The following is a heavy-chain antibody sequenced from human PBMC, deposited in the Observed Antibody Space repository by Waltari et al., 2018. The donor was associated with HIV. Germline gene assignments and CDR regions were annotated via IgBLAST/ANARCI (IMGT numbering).Heavy chain of an antibody. J-gene: IGHJ4*02. CDR2: IRLKANGGAT. CDR1: GFPFGDSG. Sequence: DVQVVESGGGLVKPGRSLRLSCNGSGFPFGDSGVSWFRQDPGKGLEWVGFIRLKANGGATQYGASVKGRFTISREDSKSVAYLQMNSLEIEDTAVYFCARGGVAVPGIHYWGQGTLVIVSS. D-gene: IGHD6-19*01. CDR3: ARGGVAVPGIHY. V-gene: IGHV3-49*05.